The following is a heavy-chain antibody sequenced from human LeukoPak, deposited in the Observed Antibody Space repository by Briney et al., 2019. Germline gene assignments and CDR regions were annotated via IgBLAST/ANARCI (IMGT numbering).Heavy chain of an antibody. J-gene: IGHJ4*02. CDR3: AKAPCSSTSCRLLDY. D-gene: IGHD2-2*01. Sequence: WDGGIKYYADSVKGRFTISRDNSKTSLYLQMNSLRAEDTALYYCAKAPCSSTSCRLLDYWGQGTLVTVSS. V-gene: IGHV3-43D*04. CDR2: WDGGIK.